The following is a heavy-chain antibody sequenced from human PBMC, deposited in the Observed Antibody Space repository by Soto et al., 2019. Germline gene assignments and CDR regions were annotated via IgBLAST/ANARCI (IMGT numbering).Heavy chain of an antibody. J-gene: IGHJ6*02. CDR3: ARDLWGYCGTDCYPLDV. D-gene: IGHD2-21*02. CDR1: GGSISSYY. V-gene: IGHV4-34*01. CDR2: INHSGST. Sequence: PSETLSLTCTVSGGSISSYYWSWIRQPPGTGLEWIGEINHSGSTNYNPSLKSRVTISVDTSKNQFYLKVNSVTAADTAVYYCARDLWGYCGTDCYPLDVWGQGTTVTVSS.